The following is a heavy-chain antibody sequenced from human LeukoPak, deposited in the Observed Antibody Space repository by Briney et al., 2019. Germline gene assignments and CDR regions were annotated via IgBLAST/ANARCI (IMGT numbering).Heavy chain of an antibody. CDR3: ARASRAVAGTFQYYMDV. D-gene: IGHD6-19*01. J-gene: IGHJ6*03. Sequence: PSETLSLTCAVYGGSFSGYYWSWIRQPPGKGLEWIGEINHSGSTNYNPSLKSRVTISVDTSKNQFSLKLSSVTAADTAVYYCARASRAVAGTFQYYMDVWGKGTTVTVSS. V-gene: IGHV4-34*01. CDR2: INHSGST. CDR1: GGSFSGYY.